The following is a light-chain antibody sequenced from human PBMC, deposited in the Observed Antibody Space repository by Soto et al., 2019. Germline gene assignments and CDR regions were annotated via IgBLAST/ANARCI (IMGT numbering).Light chain of an antibody. CDR2: DAS. Sequence: EILITQSPPPLSFSPGEKTTLSCRASQSVSSYLAWYQQKPGQAPRLLIYDASNRATGIPARFSGSGSGTDFTLTISSLEPEDFAVYYCQQRSNWPRTFGQGTRLEIK. J-gene: IGKJ5*01. CDR1: QSVSSY. V-gene: IGKV3-11*01. CDR3: QQRSNWPRT.